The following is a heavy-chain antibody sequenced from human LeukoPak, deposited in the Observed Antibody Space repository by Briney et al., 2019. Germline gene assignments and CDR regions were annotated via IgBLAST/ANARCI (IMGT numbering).Heavy chain of an antibody. Sequence: GGSLRLSWAASGFTFSDYYMSWIRQAPGKGLEWVSYISSSSSYTNYADSVKGRFTISRDNAKNSLYLQMNSLRAEDTAVYYCARDLRLYDSGNDYWGQGTLVTVSS. CDR2: ISSSSSYT. CDR1: GFTFSDYY. V-gene: IGHV3-11*06. CDR3: ARDLRLYDSGNDY. J-gene: IGHJ4*02. D-gene: IGHD1-26*01.